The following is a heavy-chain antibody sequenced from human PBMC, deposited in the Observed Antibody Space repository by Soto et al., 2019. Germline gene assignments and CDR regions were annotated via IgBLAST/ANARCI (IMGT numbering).Heavy chain of an antibody. CDR3: AKDGYSSSSWAFDC. CDR2: ITGSGGTT. D-gene: IGHD6-13*01. Sequence: GGSLRLSCAASGFTFKSYSMSWVRQAPGKGLEWVSGITGSGGTTSYADSVKGRFTISRDNSKNTLYLQMNSLRAEDTAVYYCAKDGYSSSSWAFDCWGQGIQVTVSS. J-gene: IGHJ4*02. CDR1: GFTFKSYS. V-gene: IGHV3-23*01.